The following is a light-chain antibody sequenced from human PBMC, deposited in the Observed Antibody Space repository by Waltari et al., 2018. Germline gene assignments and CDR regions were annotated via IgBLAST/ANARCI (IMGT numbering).Light chain of an antibody. V-gene: IGKV4-1*01. CDR3: QQYFSVPYT. CDR1: QNLLYSANNKDY. CDR2: WAS. Sequence: DIVMTQSPDSLAVSLGERATINCKSSQNLLYSANNKDYLAWYKQKPGQPPKLLIYWASTRESGFPDRFSGSGSGTDFTLSVNSLQAEDVAVYYCQQYFSVPYTFGQGTKLEIK. J-gene: IGKJ2*01.